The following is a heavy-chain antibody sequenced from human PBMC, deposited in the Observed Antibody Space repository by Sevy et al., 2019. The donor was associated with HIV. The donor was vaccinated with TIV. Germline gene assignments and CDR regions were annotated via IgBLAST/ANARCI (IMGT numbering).Heavy chain of an antibody. J-gene: IGHJ6*02. Sequence: ASVKVSCKASGGTFSSYAISWVRQAPGQGLEWMGGIIPIFGTANYAQKFQGSVTITADESTSTAYMELSSLRSEDTAVYYCARAISSWYGNYYYGMDVWGQGTTVTVSS. CDR1: GGTFSSYA. CDR3: ARAISSWYGNYYYGMDV. D-gene: IGHD6-13*01. CDR2: IIPIFGTA. V-gene: IGHV1-69*13.